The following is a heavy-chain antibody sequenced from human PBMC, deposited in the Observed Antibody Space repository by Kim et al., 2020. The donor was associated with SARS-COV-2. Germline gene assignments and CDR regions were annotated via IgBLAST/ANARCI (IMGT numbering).Heavy chain of an antibody. D-gene: IGHD5-12*01. J-gene: IGHJ2*01. CDR1: GYSFTSYW. CDR2: IDPSDSYT. V-gene: IGHV5-10-1*01. Sequence: GESLKISCKGSGYSFTSYWISWVRQMPGKGLEWMGRIDPSDSYTNYSPSFQGHVTISADKSISTAYLQWSSLKASDTAMYYCARPFEDGYESGGSVEDPNWYFDLWGRGTLVTVSS. CDR3: ARPFEDGYESGGSVEDPNWYFDL.